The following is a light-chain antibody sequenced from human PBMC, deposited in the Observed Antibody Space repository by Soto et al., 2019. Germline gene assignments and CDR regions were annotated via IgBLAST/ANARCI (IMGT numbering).Light chain of an antibody. J-gene: IGKJ1*01. V-gene: IGKV1-9*01. Sequence: IQLTQSPSSLSASVGDRVTITCRASQGISSHLAWYQQKPGKAPKLLIYAASTLQSGVPSKFSGSGSGTEFTLTISSLQPDDFATYYCQQYNSYSWTFGQGTKVDI. CDR1: QGISSH. CDR3: QQYNSYSWT. CDR2: AAS.